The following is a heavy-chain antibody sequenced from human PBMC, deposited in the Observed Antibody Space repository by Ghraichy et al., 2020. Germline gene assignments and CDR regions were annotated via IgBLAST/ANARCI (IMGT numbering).Heavy chain of an antibody. CDR3: VKDSESYNGVYDPFDI. Sequence: GGSLRLSWTASGSLLTHFPMLWVRQPPGKEPEWVSAIGGGGDPTIYADSVKGRFTMSRDNSKDTLYLQMTSLGVEDTAVYYCVKDSESYNGVYDPFDIWGQETMVTVSS. J-gene: IGHJ3*02. V-gene: IGHV3-23*01. D-gene: IGHD3-10*01. CDR1: GSLLTHFP. CDR2: IGGGGDPT.